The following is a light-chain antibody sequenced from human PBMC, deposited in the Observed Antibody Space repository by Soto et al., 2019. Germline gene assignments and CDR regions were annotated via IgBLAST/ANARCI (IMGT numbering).Light chain of an antibody. CDR3: AAWDDTLDAYV. V-gene: IGLV1-44*01. Sequence: QSAVTQPPSLSGAPGERVTISSSGSGSNIGSNTVNWYQHLPGAAPKLLIYADKQRPSGVPDRFSGSKSGTSASLAISGLQPEDEGDYYCAAWDDTLDAYVFGTGTKVTVL. CDR2: ADK. J-gene: IGLJ1*01. CDR1: GSNIGSNT.